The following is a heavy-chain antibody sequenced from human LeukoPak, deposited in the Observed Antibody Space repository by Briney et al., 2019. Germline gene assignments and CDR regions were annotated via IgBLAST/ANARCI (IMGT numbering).Heavy chain of an antibody. V-gene: IGHV3-30*03. Sequence: GGSLRLSCAASKFTFSNYGMHWVRQAPGKGLEWVAVISYEGSIKYYVESVKGRFTISRDNSRNTLYLQMNSLRAEDTAVYFCARLILWETSNAFDIWGQGTMVTVSS. CDR2: ISYEGSIK. CDR3: ARLILWETSNAFDI. J-gene: IGHJ3*02. D-gene: IGHD1-26*01. CDR1: KFTFSNYG.